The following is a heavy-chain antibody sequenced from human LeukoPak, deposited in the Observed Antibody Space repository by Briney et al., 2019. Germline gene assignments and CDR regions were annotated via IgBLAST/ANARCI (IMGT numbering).Heavy chain of an antibody. J-gene: IGHJ6*03. CDR2: ISSSGSTI. CDR3: ARSLKGEKRNQRGYSYTIYYYYYMDV. V-gene: IGHV3-11*04. CDR1: GFTFSDYY. Sequence: PGGSLRLSCAASGFTFSDYYMSWIRQAPGKGLEWVSYISSSGSTIYYADSVKGRFTISRDNAKNSLYLQMNSLRAEDTAVYYCARSLKGEKRNQRGYSYTIYYYYYMDVWGKGTTVTVSS. D-gene: IGHD5-18*01.